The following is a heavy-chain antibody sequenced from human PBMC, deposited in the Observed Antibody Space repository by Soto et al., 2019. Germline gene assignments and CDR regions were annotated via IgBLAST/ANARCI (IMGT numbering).Heavy chain of an antibody. CDR1: GFTFSSLW. CDR3: ASGSIDYSSSWYDY. V-gene: IGHV3-74*01. J-gene: IGHJ4*02. D-gene: IGHD6-13*01. Sequence: PGGSLRLSCAASGFTFSSLWMHWVRQAPGKGLVWVSRINSDGSTIDYADSVKGRFTISRDNAKNMVYVQMNSLRAEDTAVYYCASGSIDYSSSWYDYWGQGTLVTVS. CDR2: INSDGSTI.